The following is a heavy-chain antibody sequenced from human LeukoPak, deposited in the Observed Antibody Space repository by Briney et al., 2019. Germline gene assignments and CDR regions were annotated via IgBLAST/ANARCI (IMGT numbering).Heavy chain of an antibody. J-gene: IGHJ5*02. V-gene: IGHV3-30*02. CDR1: GFTFSSYG. D-gene: IGHD2-15*01. CDR2: IRYDGSNK. CDR3: AKEGCSGGSCYNWFDP. Sequence: GGSLRLSCAASGFTFSSYGMHWVRQAPCKGLEWVAFIRYDGSNKYYADSVKGRFTISRDNSKNTLYLQMNSLRAEDTAVYYCAKEGCSGGSCYNWFDPWRQGTLVTVSS.